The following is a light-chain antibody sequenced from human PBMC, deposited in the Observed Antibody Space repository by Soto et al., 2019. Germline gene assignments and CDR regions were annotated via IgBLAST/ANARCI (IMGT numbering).Light chain of an antibody. Sequence: DRLITRCPTTNPESPGELATVSCCASKSVSSSYLAWYQQKPGQAPRLLIYGASTRVTGTPGRFSGGGSGADYFLTISSLQSEDFAIYYCQQYHTWPLITFAQGTRLEI. CDR1: KSVSSSY. CDR3: QQYHTWPLIT. CDR2: GAS. J-gene: IGKJ5*01. V-gene: IGKV3-15*01.